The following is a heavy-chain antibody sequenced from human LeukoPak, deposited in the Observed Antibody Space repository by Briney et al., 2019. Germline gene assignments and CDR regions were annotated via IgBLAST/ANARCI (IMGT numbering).Heavy chain of an antibody. D-gene: IGHD6-19*01. CDR3: ARGHHGWYSDLYYFDY. Sequence: TGGSLRLSCAASGFTFSSYAMHWVRQAPGKGLEWVAVISYDGSNKYYADSVKGRFTISRDNSKNTLYLQMNSLRAEDTAVYYCARGHHGWYSDLYYFDYWGQGTLVTVSS. CDR2: ISYDGSNK. J-gene: IGHJ4*02. V-gene: IGHV3-30-3*01. CDR1: GFTFSSYA.